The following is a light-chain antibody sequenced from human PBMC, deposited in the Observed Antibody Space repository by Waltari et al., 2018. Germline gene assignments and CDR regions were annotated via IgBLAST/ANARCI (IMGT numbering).Light chain of an antibody. J-gene: IGKJ1*01. CDR3: QHYYASPWT. CDR2: WAS. CDR1: QGIGSA. Sequence: IQLTQSPSSLSASIGDRVTITCRASQGIGSALAWYQQKPGQPPKLLIYWASTRESGIPDRFSGSGSGTDFTLTISTLQAEDVAVYYCQHYYASPWTFGQGTKVEIK. V-gene: IGKV1-13*02.